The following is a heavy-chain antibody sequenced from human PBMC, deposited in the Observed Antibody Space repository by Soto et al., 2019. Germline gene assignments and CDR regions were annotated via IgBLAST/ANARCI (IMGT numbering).Heavy chain of an antibody. D-gene: IGHD3-22*01. J-gene: IGHJ4*01. CDR1: GFTFTTAW. Sequence: GGALRLSCGGSGFTFTTAWINLGRPAPGKGLEWVGRIKSKGDGGTTDFAAPVKGRFAISRDDSRSMMYMQMNSLKIEDTAVYYCTIDSVISTRLVRFVYWGRALLVTVSS. CDR3: TIDSVISTRLVRFVY. V-gene: IGHV3-15*07. CDR2: IKSKGDGGTT.